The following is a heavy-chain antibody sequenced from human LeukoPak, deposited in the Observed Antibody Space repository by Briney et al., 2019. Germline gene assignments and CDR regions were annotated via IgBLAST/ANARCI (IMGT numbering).Heavy chain of an antibody. Sequence: ASVKVSCKVSGYTLTELSMHWVRQAPGKGLEWMGGFDPEDGETIYAQKFQGRVTMTEDTSTDTAHMELSSLRSEDTAVYYCATSGGAFWSGFSAAFDIWGQGTMVTVSS. CDR2: FDPEDGET. CDR3: ATSGGAFWSGFSAAFDI. J-gene: IGHJ3*02. V-gene: IGHV1-24*01. D-gene: IGHD3-3*01. CDR1: GYTLTELS.